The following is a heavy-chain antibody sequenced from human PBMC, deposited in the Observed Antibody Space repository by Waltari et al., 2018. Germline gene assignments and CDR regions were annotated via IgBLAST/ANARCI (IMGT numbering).Heavy chain of an antibody. CDR2: KSYDGSNK. Sequence: QVQLVESGGGVVQPGRSLRLSCAASGFTFSSYGMHWVRQAPGKGLEWVAVKSYDGSNKYYADSVKGRFTISRDNSKNTLYLQMNSLRAEDTAVYYCAKDREAGLVLYYFDYWGQGTLVTVSS. V-gene: IGHV3-30*18. J-gene: IGHJ4*02. D-gene: IGHD6-13*01. CDR3: AKDREAGLVLYYFDY. CDR1: GFTFSSYG.